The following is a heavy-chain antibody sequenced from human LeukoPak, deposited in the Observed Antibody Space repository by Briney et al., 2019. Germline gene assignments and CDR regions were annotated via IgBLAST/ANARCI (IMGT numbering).Heavy chain of an antibody. CDR3: ARDRVDIVASPFDY. D-gene: IGHD5-12*01. J-gene: IGHJ4*02. CDR2: ISSSGSTI. V-gene: IGHV3-11*04. Sequence: GGPLRLSCAASGFPFSDYYVSCIRRARGEGAEWVSYISSSGSTIYYADPVKGRFTISRDNAKNSLYLQMNSLRAEDTAVYYYARDRVDIVASPFDYWGQGTLVTVSS. CDR1: GFPFSDYY.